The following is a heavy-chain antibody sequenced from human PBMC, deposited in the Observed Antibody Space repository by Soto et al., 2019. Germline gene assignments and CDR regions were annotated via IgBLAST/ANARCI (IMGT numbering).Heavy chain of an antibody. Sequence: SETLSLTCTVSGGSISSGSYYWGWLLQHPGKGLEWIGYIYYSGSTYYNPSLKSRVTISVDTSKNQFSPKLSSVTAADTAVYYCASRDGYNAPFDYWGQGTLVTVSS. CDR3: ASRDGYNAPFDY. V-gene: IGHV4-31*03. CDR1: GGSISSGSYY. J-gene: IGHJ4*02. CDR2: IYYSGST. D-gene: IGHD5-12*01.